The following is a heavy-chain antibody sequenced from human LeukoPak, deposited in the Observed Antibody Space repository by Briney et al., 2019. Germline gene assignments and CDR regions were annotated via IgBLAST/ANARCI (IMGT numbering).Heavy chain of an antibody. D-gene: IGHD2/OR15-2a*01. J-gene: IGHJ6*02. CDR2: VNHAGST. CDR3: ARHRPTSFHYYGLDV. V-gene: IGHV4-34*01. CDR1: GGSPGDDY. Sequence: SESLSLTRTISGGSPGDDYWTCIRQPPRKGREWMGEVNHAGSTNYNPSLKSRPITSVDTSTNHFTLRLSSLTAADTAVHYCARHRPTSFHYYGLDVWGRGTTVTVSS.